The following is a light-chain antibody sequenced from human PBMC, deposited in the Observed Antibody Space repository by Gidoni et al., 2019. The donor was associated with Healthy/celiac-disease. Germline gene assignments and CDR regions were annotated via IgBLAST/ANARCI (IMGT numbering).Light chain of an antibody. Sequence: EIGMTQSPATLSVSPGERATLSCRASQSVSSNLAWYQQKPGQAPRLLIYVASTRATGIPARFSGSGSGTEFTLTISSLQSEDFAVYYCQQYNNWPRVFGPGTKVDIK. J-gene: IGKJ3*01. CDR2: VAS. V-gene: IGKV3-15*01. CDR1: QSVSSN. CDR3: QQYNNWPRV.